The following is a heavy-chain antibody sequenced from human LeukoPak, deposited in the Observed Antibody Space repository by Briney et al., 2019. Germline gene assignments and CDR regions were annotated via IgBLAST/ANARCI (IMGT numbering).Heavy chain of an antibody. Sequence: AASVKVSCKTSGYTFSNFGISWVRQAPGQGLERMGWISGNNDNPNYGQKFQGRFTVTTDSSTSTAYMELRNLRSDDTAVYYCARDGTSTDDYWGQGTLVTVSS. V-gene: IGHV1-18*01. CDR1: GYTFSNFG. J-gene: IGHJ4*02. CDR3: ARDGTSTDDY. CDR2: ISGNNDNP. D-gene: IGHD2-2*01.